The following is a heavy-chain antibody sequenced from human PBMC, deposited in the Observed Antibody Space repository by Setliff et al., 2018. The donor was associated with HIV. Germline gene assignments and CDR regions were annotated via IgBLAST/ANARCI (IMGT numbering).Heavy chain of an antibody. J-gene: IGHJ3*02. CDR3: AKLPQLYCGGDCYSDDAFDI. CDR1: GFTFTTYW. CDR2: INSDGT. V-gene: IGHV3-74*01. D-gene: IGHD2-21*01. Sequence: GSLRLSCAASGFTFTTYWMHWVRQVPGKGLVWVSRINSDGTYYADSVKGRFTISRDNSKSTLYLQMNSLRAEDTAIYYCAKLPQLYCGGDCYSDDAFDIWGQGTMVTVSS.